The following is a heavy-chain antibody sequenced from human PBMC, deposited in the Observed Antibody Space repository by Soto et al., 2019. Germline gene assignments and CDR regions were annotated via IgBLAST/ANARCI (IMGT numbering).Heavy chain of an antibody. V-gene: IGHV3-30*03. Sequence: VQLVESGGGVVQPGRSLRLSCAASGFTFNTHGIHWVRQTPGKGLEWVAVISYDGSKTSYADSVKGRFTFFRDNSKNTVYLQMNSLRAEDTAVYYCARGALSWFQLRRDYMDVWGTGTTVTVS. CDR1: GFTFNTHG. D-gene: IGHD2-2*01. J-gene: IGHJ6*03. CDR2: ISYDGSKT. CDR3: ARGALSWFQLRRDYMDV.